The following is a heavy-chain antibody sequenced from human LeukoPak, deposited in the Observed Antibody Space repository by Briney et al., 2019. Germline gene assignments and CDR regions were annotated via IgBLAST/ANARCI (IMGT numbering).Heavy chain of an antibody. J-gene: IGHJ3*02. V-gene: IGHV1-69*04. CDR1: GGTFSSYA. D-gene: IGHD4-17*01. Sequence: ASVKVSCKASGGTFSSYAISWVRQAPGQGLEWMGRIIPILGIANYAQKFQGRVTITADKSTSTAYMELSSLRSEDTAVYYCARESPTTVTTDDAFDIWGQGTMVTVSS. CDR2: IIPILGIA. CDR3: ARESPTTVTTDDAFDI.